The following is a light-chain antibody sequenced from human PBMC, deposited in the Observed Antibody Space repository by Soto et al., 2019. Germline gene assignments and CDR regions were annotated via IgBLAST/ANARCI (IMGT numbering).Light chain of an antibody. CDR1: SSDVGGYNY. Sequence: ALTQPASVSGSPGQSITISCTGTSSDVGGYNYVSWYQQHPGKAPKLMIYDVSNRPSGVSNRFSGSKSGNTASLAISGLQAEDEADYYCSSYTSSSPYVFGPGTKVTVL. V-gene: IGLV2-14*01. CDR2: DVS. J-gene: IGLJ1*01. CDR3: SSYTSSSPYV.